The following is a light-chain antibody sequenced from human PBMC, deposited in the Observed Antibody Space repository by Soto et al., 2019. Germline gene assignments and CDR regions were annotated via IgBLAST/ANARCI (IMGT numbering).Light chain of an antibody. CDR2: DVS. CDR3: CSYAGRV. V-gene: IGLV2-11*01. J-gene: IGLJ1*01. CDR1: SSDVGGYNY. Sequence: QSALTQPRSVSGSPGQSVTISCTGTSSDVGGYNYVSWYQQHPGKAPKLMIYDVSKRPSGVPDRFSGSKSGNTASLTISGLQGEDEADYYCCSYAGRVFGTGTKVTVL.